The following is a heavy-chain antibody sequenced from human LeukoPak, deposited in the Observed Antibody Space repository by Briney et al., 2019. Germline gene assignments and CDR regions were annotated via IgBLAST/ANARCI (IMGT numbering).Heavy chain of an antibody. V-gene: IGHV4-34*01. D-gene: IGHD3-10*01. CDR2: INHSGST. J-gene: IGHJ6*02. CDR3: ARGRAGSYYYYGMDV. CDR1: GGSFSGYY. Sequence: PSETLSLTCAVYGGSFSGYYWSWIRQPPGKGLEWIGEINHSGSTNYNPSLKSRVTISVDTPKNQFSLKLSSVTAADTAVYYCARGRAGSYYYYGMDVWGQGTTVTVSS.